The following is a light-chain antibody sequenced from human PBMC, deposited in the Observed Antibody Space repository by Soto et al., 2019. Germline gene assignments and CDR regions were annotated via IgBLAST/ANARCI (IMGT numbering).Light chain of an antibody. CDR2: EVS. CDR1: SSDVGGYNY. J-gene: IGLJ1*01. CDR3: SSHTNSYEV. V-gene: IGLV2-14*01. Sequence: QSVLTQPASVSGSPGQSITISCTGTSSDVGGYNYVSWYQQYPGKAPKLMIYEVSHRPSGVSDRFSGSKSGNTASLTISGLQAEDEADYYCSSHTNSYEVFGIGTKVTVL.